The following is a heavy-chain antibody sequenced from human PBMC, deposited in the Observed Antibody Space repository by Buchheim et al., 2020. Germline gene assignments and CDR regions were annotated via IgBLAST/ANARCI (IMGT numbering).Heavy chain of an antibody. J-gene: IGHJ4*02. CDR2: ISSSGSTI. Sequence: VQLVESGGGVVQPWTSLRLSCVASGFTFRDNAMHWVRQAPGKGLEWVSYISSSGSTIYYADSVKGRFTISRDNAKNSLYLQMNSLRAEDTAVYYCARGDFWSGYYTKYFDYWGQGTL. V-gene: IGHV3-48*03. CDR1: GFTFRDNA. CDR3: ARGDFWSGYYTKYFDY. D-gene: IGHD3-3*01.